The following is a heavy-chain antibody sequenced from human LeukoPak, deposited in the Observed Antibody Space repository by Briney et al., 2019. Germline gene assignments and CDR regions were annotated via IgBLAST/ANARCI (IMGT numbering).Heavy chain of an antibody. CDR2: ISSNVSST. CDR1: GFTFSNYA. V-gene: IGHV3-64*04. CDR3: AKARLYSSVDY. J-gene: IGHJ4*02. D-gene: IGHD6-19*01. Sequence: GGSLRLSCSASGFTFSNYAMHWVRQAPGKGLECVSDISSNVSSTYYADSVKGRFTISRDNSKNTLYLQMNSLRGKDTAVYYCAKARLYSSVDYWSQGTLVTVSS.